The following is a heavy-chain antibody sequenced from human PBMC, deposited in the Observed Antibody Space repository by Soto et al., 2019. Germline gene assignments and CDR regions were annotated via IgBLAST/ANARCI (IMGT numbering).Heavy chain of an antibody. J-gene: IGHJ2*01. Sequence: QVQLVQSGAEVKKPGSSVKVSCKASGGTFSTYAISWVRQAPGQGLEWMGGIIPLFGTANYAQKFQGRVTNAADDSTRRAYLGLRSLRSVDTAVYYCAHPLGLAVAGPGRFALWGRGTLIAVSS. CDR1: GGTFSTYA. CDR2: IIPLFGTA. CDR3: AHPLGLAVAGPGRFAL. D-gene: IGHD6-19*01. V-gene: IGHV1-69*12.